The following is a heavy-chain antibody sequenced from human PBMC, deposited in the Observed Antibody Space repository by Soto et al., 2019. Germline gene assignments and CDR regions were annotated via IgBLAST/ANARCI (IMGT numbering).Heavy chain of an antibody. CDR1: GGSISSSSYY. CDR2: IYYSGST. CDR3: ARLVFVANWFDP. V-gene: IGHV4-39*01. Sequence: QLQLQGSGPGLVKPSETLSLTCTVSGGSISSSSYYWGWIRQPPGKGLEWIGSIYYSGSTYYNPSIKGRVTISVDTAKNQFSLKLSSVTAADTAVYYCARLVFVANWFDPWGQGTLVTVSS. J-gene: IGHJ5*02. D-gene: IGHD2-21*01.